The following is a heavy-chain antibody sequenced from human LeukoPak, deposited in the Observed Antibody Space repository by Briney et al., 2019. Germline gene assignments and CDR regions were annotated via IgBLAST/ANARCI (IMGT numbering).Heavy chain of an antibody. J-gene: IGHJ4*02. D-gene: IGHD3-10*01. CDR3: AKDSESSYGSGSYFDY. V-gene: IGHV3-9*01. CDR1: GFTFDDYA. CDR2: ISWNSGSI. Sequence: GGSLRLSCAASGFTFDDYAMHWVRRAPGKGLEWVSGISWNSGSIGYADSVKGRFTISRDNAKNSLYLQMNSLRAEDTALYYCAKDSESSYGSGSYFDYWGQGTLVTVSS.